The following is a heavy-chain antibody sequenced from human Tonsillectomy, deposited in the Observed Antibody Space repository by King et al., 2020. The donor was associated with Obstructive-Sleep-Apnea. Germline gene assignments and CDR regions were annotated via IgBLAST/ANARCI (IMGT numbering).Heavy chain of an antibody. J-gene: IGHJ5*02. V-gene: IGHV4-38-2*02. CDR2: IYHSGST. Sequence: QLQESGPGLVKPSETLSLTCTVSGYSISSGYYWGWIRQPPGKGLEWIGSIYHSGSTYYNPSLKSRVTMLVDTSKNQFSLKLTSVTAADTAVFYCAREHSNYDNWFDPWGQGTLVTVSS. CDR3: AREHSNYDNWFDP. CDR1: GYSISSGYY. D-gene: IGHD4-11*01.